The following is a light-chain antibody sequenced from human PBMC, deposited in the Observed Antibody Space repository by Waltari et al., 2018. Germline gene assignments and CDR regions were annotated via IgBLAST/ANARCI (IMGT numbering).Light chain of an antibody. Sequence: SYVLTQPPSVSVAPGKTDRSTCGGNNIGRKSVHWSQQKPGQAPVLVVYDDSDRPSGILLRFSGSNSGNSATLTISRVEAGDEAVYYCQVWDSSSDLWVFGGGTTLTVL. CDR1: NIGRKS. J-gene: IGLJ3*02. CDR3: QVWDSSSDLWV. V-gene: IGLV3-21*03. CDR2: DDS.